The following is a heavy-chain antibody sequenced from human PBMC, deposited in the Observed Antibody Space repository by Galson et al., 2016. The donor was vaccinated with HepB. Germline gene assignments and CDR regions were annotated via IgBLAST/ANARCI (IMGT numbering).Heavy chain of an antibody. CDR3: ARGLSSGWYIGY. V-gene: IGHV3-23*01. CDR2: TSYSGASR. J-gene: IGHJ4*02. CDR1: GFIFSDYA. D-gene: IGHD6-19*01. Sequence: SLRLSCAASGFIFSDYAMTWVRQAPGKGLEWVSGTSYSGASRYYADSVKGRFTISKDNSKNTLHLQMNSLRTEDTAMYYCARGLSSGWYIGYWGQGTLVTVSS.